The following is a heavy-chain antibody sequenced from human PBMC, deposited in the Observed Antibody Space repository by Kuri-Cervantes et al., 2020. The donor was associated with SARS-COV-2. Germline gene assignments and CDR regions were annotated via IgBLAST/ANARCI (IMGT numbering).Heavy chain of an antibody. CDR2: INPNSGGT. Sequence: SVKVSCKGSGYIFTDYYMHWVRQAPGQELGWMGRINPNSGGTHYAQKFQGRVTMTRDTSSSTAYMELRSLRSEDTAVYYCARGVFTYYDFWSGYWRTELYYYMDVWGKGTTVTVSS. V-gene: IGHV1/OR15-1*04. CDR1: GYIFTDYY. D-gene: IGHD3-3*01. CDR3: ARGVFTYYDFWSGYWRTELYYYMDV. J-gene: IGHJ6*03.